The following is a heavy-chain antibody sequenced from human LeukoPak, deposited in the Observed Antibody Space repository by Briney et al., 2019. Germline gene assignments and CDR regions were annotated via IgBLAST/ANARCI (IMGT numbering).Heavy chain of an antibody. D-gene: IGHD5-24*01. Sequence: SGGSLRLSCAVAGFNFWNTGMSWVRQAPGKGLEWVSAIGGSGSDTKYTDSVKCRFTILRDISKNTLYLQMNSLRAEDTAVYFCAKDVFRWAFDIWGQGTMVTVSS. V-gene: IGHV3-23*01. CDR1: GFNFWNTG. CDR3: AKDVFRWAFDI. J-gene: IGHJ3*02. CDR2: IGGSGSDT.